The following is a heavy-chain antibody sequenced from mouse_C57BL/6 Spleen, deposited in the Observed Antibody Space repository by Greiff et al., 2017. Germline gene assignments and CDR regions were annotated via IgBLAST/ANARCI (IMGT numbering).Heavy chain of an antibody. Sequence: QVQLQQPGAELVRPGSSVKLSCKASGYTFTSYWMPWVKQRPIQGLEWIGNIDPSDSETHYNQKFKDKATLTVDKSSSTAYMQLSSLTSEDSAVYDCARDYGTDGGFADWGQGTLVTVSA. J-gene: IGHJ3*01. D-gene: IGHD2-1*01. CDR3: ARDYGTDGGFAD. CDR1: GYTFTSYW. CDR2: IDPSDSET. V-gene: IGHV1-52*01.